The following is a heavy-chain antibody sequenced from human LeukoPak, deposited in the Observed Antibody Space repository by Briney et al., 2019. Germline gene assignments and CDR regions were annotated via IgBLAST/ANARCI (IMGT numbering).Heavy chain of an antibody. CDR3: AHIITGLGATGYYFDY. V-gene: IGHV2-70*12. D-gene: IGHD1-26*01. CDR1: GFSLPTSGMS. Sequence: SGPTLLNPTQTLTLTCTFSGFSLPTSGMSVSWIRQPPGKALEWLSLIDWDDDKYYSTSLKTRLTISKDTSNNRVVLTMTNMDPVDTATYYCAHIITGLGATGYYFDYWGPGTLVTVSS. CDR2: IDWDDDK. J-gene: IGHJ4*02.